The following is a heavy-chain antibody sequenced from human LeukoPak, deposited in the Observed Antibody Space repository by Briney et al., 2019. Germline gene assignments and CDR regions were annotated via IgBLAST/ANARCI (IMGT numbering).Heavy chain of an antibody. V-gene: IGHV3-7*01. D-gene: IGHD3-9*01. Sequence: PGGTLRLSCAASGFSVSSYWMSWVRQAPGKGLEWVASINQAGSEKYYVDSGKGRFTISRDNAEKSLYLQMNTLRAEDTAVYYCARGVNWLPGAFDIWGQGTMVTVSS. CDR2: INQAGSEK. CDR1: GFSVSSYW. CDR3: ARGVNWLPGAFDI. J-gene: IGHJ3*02.